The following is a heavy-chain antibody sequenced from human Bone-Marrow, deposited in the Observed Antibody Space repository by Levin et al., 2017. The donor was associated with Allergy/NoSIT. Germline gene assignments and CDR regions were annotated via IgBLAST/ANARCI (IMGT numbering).Heavy chain of an antibody. J-gene: IGHJ4*02. D-gene: IGHD5-18*01. CDR1: GGAIRNPDHW. CDR3: VRGNSYGAPYSRGYYYFDV. CDR2: IFWSGSN. Sequence: SQTLSLTCTVSGGAIRNPDHWWSWVRQSPGKGLEWIGYIFWSGSNFYNPSLTSRVSMSVDKFKNQFSLEMRSVTAADTAVYYCVRGNSYGAPYSRGYYYFDVWGLGTLVSVSS. V-gene: IGHV4-30-4*01.